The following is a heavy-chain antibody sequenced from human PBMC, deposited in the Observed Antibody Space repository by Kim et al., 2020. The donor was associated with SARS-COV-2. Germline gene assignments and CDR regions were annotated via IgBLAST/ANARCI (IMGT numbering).Heavy chain of an antibody. D-gene: IGHD3-10*01. Sequence: GGSLRLSWAASGFTFSSYAMHWVRQAPGKGLEWVAVISYDGSNKYYADSVKGRFTISRDNSKNTLYLQMNSLRAEDTAVYYCARDITMVRGVIITLVDY. CDR3: ARDITMVRGVIITLVDY. CDR2: ISYDGSNK. V-gene: IGHV3-30*04. CDR1: GFTFSSYA. J-gene: IGHJ4*01.